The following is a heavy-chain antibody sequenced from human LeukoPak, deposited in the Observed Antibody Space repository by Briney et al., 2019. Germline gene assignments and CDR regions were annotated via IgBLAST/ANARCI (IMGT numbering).Heavy chain of an antibody. CDR3: ARETSGYGFLYYFDY. D-gene: IGHD5-12*01. CDR1: GFTFSTYW. V-gene: IGHV3-74*01. J-gene: IGHJ4*02. CDR2: ITPDGTST. Sequence: GGSLRLSCGASGFTFSTYWMHWVRQAPGKGLVWVSRITPDGTSTTYADSVKGRFTISRDNAKNSLYLQMNSVRAEDTAVYYCARETSGYGFLYYFDYWGQGTLVTVSS.